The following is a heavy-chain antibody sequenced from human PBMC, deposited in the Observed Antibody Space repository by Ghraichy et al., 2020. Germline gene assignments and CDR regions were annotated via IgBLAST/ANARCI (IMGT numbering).Heavy chain of an antibody. CDR2: IYTSGST. Sequence: SQTLSLTCTVSGGSISSYYWSWIRQPPGKGLKWIGYIYTSGSTNYNPSLKSRVTISVDTSKNQFSLKLSSVTAADTAVYYCARRPPYYAYDYWGQGTLVTVSS. CDR3: ARRPPYYAYDY. D-gene: IGHD3-3*01. V-gene: IGHV4-4*09. CDR1: GGSISSYY. J-gene: IGHJ4*02.